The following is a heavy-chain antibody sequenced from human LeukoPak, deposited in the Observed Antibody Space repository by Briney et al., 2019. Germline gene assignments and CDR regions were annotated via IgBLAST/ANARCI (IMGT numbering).Heavy chain of an antibody. V-gene: IGHV1-2*02. J-gene: IGHJ4*02. D-gene: IGHD3-22*01. Sequence: ASVKVSCKASGYTFTGYYMHRVRQAPGQGLEWMGWINPNSGGTNYAQKFQGRVTMTRDTSISTAYMELSRLRSDDTAVYYCARDGGSTYYYDSSGYEFDYWGQGTLVTVSS. CDR2: INPNSGGT. CDR3: ARDGGSTYYYDSSGYEFDY. CDR1: GYTFTGYY.